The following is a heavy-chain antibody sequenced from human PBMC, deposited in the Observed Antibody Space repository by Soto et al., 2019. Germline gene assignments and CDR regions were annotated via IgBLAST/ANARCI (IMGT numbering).Heavy chain of an antibody. CDR2: IIPMFGTT. D-gene: IGHD6-13*01. CDR1: GGTFSRHA. J-gene: IGHJ5*02. CDR3: ARAAIHGSRWYFWFDP. Sequence: QVQLVQSGSEVKMPGSSVKVSCKTSGGTFSRHAINWVRQAPGQGLEWMGGIIPMFGTTNYAQKFKGRVTISADESTSTADMEMSSLRSEDADVYYCARAAIHGSRWYFWFDPWGQGTLVTVSS. V-gene: IGHV1-69*01.